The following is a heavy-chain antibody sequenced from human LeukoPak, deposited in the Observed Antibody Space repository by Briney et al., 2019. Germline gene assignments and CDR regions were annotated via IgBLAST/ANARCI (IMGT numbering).Heavy chain of an antibody. J-gene: IGHJ2*01. CDR2: ISGSGGTT. Sequence: GRSLRLSCAASGFTFSNHDMHWVRQTPGKGLEWVSGISGSGGTTYYAGSVRGRFTISRDNSNYALYLQMNSLSADDTAVYYCANPWGSGWYFDLWGRGTLVTASS. D-gene: IGHD7-27*01. V-gene: IGHV3-23*01. CDR3: ANPWGSGWYFDL. CDR1: GFTFSNHD.